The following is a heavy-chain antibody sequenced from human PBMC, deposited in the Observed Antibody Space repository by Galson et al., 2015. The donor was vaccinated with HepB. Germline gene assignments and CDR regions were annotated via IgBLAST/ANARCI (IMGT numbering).Heavy chain of an antibody. CDR2: ISYDGSNK. CDR3: ARDRVSYYGSGSYQAFDY. V-gene: IGHV3-30*04. J-gene: IGHJ4*02. Sequence: SLRLSCAASGFTFSSYAMHWVRQAPGKGLEWVAVISYDGSNKYYADSVKGRFTISRDNSKNTLYLQMNSLRAEDTAVYYCARDRVSYYGSGSYQAFDYWGQGTLVTVSS. CDR1: GFTFSSYA. D-gene: IGHD3-10*01.